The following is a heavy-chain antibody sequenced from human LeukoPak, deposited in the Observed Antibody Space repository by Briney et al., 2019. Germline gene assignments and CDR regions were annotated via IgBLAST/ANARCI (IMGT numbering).Heavy chain of an antibody. V-gene: IGHV1-3*01. D-gene: IGHD6-19*01. CDR3: ARRGSGWYGYYYYGMDV. CDR2: INAGNGNT. CDR1: GYTFTSYA. J-gene: IGHJ6*02. Sequence: ASVQVSCKASGYTFTSYAMHWVRQAPGQRLEWMGWINAGNGNTKYSQKFQGRVTITRDTSASTAYMELSSLRSEDTAVYYCARRGSGWYGYYYYGMDVWGQGTTVTVSS.